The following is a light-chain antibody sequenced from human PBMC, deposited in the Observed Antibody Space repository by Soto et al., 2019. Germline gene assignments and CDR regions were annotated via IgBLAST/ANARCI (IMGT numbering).Light chain of an antibody. CDR2: GAS. V-gene: IGKV3-20*01. Sequence: IVLTQSPGTLSLSPGERATLSCRASQSVSSSYLAWYQQNRGQAPRLLIYGASSRAPGIPDRFGGSGSGTDFTLTISRREPEDFAVYYCQQYGSSRWTFGHGTKVDIK. J-gene: IGKJ1*01. CDR3: QQYGSSRWT. CDR1: QSVSSSY.